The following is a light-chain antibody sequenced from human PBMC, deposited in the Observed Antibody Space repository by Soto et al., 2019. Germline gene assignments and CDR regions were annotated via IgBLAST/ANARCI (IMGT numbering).Light chain of an antibody. V-gene: IGKV1-5*01. CDR2: DAS. Sequence: DIQMTQSPSTLSASVGDRVTITCRASQSINNWLAWYQQKPGKAPNLLIYDASNLESGVPSRFSGSRSGTDFTLTIRRLQSEDIATYYCQQYGSVYSFGQGTKVDIK. J-gene: IGKJ2*01. CDR1: QSINNW. CDR3: QQYGSVYS.